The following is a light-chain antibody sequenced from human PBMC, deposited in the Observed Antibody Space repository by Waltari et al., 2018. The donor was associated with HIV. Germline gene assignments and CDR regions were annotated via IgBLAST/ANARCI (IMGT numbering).Light chain of an antibody. J-gene: IGKJ4*01. V-gene: IGKV1-33*01. Sequence: DIQMTQSPSSLSASVGDRVTITCQASQDITNYINWYQQKSGKAPKLLIYDASNLETGVPSRFSGRGSGTDFTFTISSLQPEDIATYYCQQYDNLPPLTFGGGTKVEIK. CDR3: QQYDNLPPLT. CDR2: DAS. CDR1: QDITNY.